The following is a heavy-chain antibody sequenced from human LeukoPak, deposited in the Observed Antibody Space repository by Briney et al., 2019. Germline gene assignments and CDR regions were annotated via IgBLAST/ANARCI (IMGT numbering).Heavy chain of an antibody. CDR2: IIPIFGTA. Sequence: SVKVSCKASGGTFSSYAISWVRQAPGQGLEWMGGIIPIFGTANYAQKFQGRVTITTDESTSTAYMELSSLRSEDTAVYYCAIGVARGVIISPHYYMDVWGKGTTVTVSS. CDR3: AIGVARGVIISPHYYMDV. CDR1: GGTFSSYA. V-gene: IGHV1-69*05. D-gene: IGHD3-10*01. J-gene: IGHJ6*03.